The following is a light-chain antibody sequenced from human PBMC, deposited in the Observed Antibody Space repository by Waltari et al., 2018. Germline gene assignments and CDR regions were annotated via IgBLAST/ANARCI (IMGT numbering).Light chain of an antibody. Sequence: EIVLTQSPGTLSLSPGERATLSCRAGQSVRRYLAWYQQKPGQAPRLLIYDASTRATGIPDRFSGGGSGTDFSLTISRLEPEDFAVYYCQKYESLPATFGQGTKVEI. CDR1: QSVRRY. CDR3: QKYESLPAT. CDR2: DAS. V-gene: IGKV3-20*01. J-gene: IGKJ1*01.